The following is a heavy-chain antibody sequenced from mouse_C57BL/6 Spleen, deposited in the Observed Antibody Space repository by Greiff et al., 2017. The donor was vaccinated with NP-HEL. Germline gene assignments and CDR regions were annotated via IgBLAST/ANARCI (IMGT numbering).Heavy chain of an antibody. J-gene: IGHJ2*01. CDR1: GYTFTDYY. CDR3: ARDGITTVLDY. V-gene: IGHV1-26*01. CDR2: INPNNGGT. D-gene: IGHD1-1*01. Sequence: EVQLQQSGPELVKPGASVKISCKASGYTFTDYYMNWVKQSHGKSLEWIGDINPNNGGTSYNQKFKGKATLTVDKSSSTAYMELRSLTSEDSAVYYCARDGITTVLDYWGQGTTLTVSS.